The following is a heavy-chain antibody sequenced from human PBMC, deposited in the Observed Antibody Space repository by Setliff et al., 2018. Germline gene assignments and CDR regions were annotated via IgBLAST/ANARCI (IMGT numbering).Heavy chain of an antibody. J-gene: IGHJ6*02. V-gene: IGHV1-18*01. CDR1: GYTFAHYG. CDR2: ISAYNGNT. D-gene: IGHD3-10*01. CDR3: ARLSWDGFRYYGLDV. Sequence: ASVKVSCKASGYTFAHYGVTWVRQAPGQGLEWMGWISAYNGNTYYAQIFQGRVTISVDTSRNQSSMNLRSVTAADTAVYYCARLSWDGFRYYGLDVWGQGATVTVSS.